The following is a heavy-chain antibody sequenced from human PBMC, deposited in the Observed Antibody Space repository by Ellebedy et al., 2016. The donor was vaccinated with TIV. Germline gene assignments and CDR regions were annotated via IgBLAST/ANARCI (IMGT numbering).Heavy chain of an antibody. Sequence: GESLKISCKGSGYSFTSYWISWVRQMPGKGLEWMGRIDPSDSYTKYSPSFQGHVTMSADKSISTAYLQLSSLKASDTAMYYCARHLVDTAMSHGFDIWGQGTTVTVSS. V-gene: IGHV5-10-1*01. J-gene: IGHJ3*02. CDR1: GYSFTSYW. CDR3: ARHLVDTAMSHGFDI. CDR2: IDPSDSYT. D-gene: IGHD5-18*01.